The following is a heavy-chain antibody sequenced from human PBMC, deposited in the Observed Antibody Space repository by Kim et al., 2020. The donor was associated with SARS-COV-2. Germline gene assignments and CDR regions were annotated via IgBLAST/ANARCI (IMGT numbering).Heavy chain of an antibody. CDR1: GGSISSSSYY. Sequence: SETLSLTCTVSGGSISSSSYYWGWIRQPPGKGLEWIGSIYYSGSTYYNPSLKSRVTISVDTSKNQFSLKLSSVTAADTAVYYCARTYYYGSGSWPHAYEGRFDPWGQGTLVTVSS. V-gene: IGHV4-39*07. J-gene: IGHJ5*02. CDR2: IYYSGST. CDR3: ARTYYYGSGSWPHAYEGRFDP. D-gene: IGHD3-10*01.